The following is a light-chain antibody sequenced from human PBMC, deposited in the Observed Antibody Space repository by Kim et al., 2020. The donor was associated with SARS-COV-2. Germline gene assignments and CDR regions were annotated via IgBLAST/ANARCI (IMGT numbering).Light chain of an antibody. J-gene: IGLJ2*01. Sequence: SSELTQDPAVSVALGQTVRITCQGDNLRTSYASWYQQKPGQAPLLVVYAENNRPSVIPDRFSGSRSGNTASLTITGTQSEDEGDYYCNSRHSSGDGLVFG. CDR1: NLRTSY. CDR2: AEN. CDR3: NSRHSSGDGLV. V-gene: IGLV3-19*01.